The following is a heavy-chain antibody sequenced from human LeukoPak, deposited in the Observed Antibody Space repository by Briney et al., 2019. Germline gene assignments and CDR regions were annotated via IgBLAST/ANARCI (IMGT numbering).Heavy chain of an antibody. V-gene: IGHV3-30-3*01. CDR2: ISYDGSNK. CDR3: ARDGGDIVVVPAADYYYYYGMDV. D-gene: IGHD2-2*01. J-gene: IGHJ6*02. CDR1: GFTFSSYD. Sequence: PWRSLRLSCAASGFTFSSYDMHWVRQAPGKGLEWVAVISYDGSNKYYADSVKGRFTISRDNSKNTLYLQMNSLRAEDTAVYYCARDGGDIVVVPAADYYYYYGMDVWGQGTTVTVSS.